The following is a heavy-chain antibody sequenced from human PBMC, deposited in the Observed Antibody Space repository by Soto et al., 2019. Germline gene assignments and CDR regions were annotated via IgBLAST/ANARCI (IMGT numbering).Heavy chain of an antibody. J-gene: IGHJ4*02. Sequence: TLSLPCAMSGVSISSTNYYWAWIRQPPGKGLEWIANIYHDGSTYYHPSLRSRLTVSIDTSKNQFSLKLSSVTAADTAIYYCASLQFPGNFDYWGQGALVPVSS. V-gene: IGHV4-39*01. CDR2: IYHDGST. D-gene: IGHD1-1*01. CDR3: ASLQFPGNFDY. CDR1: GVSISSTNYY.